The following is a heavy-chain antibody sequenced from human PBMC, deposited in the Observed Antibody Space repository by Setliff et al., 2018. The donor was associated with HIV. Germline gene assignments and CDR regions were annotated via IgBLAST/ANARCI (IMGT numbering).Heavy chain of an antibody. CDR3: ARHQKVSFMSDH. J-gene: IGHJ4*02. CDR1: GGDLTNHY. Sequence: LSLTCAVYGGDLTNHYWSWVRQAPGKGLEWIGNINYGGAPYYNPSLKSRVTMSVDASRNRFSLKLSSVTAADTAIYYCARHQKVSFMSDHWGQGMLVTVSS. CDR2: INYGGAP. V-gene: IGHV4-59*04. D-gene: IGHD3-16*01.